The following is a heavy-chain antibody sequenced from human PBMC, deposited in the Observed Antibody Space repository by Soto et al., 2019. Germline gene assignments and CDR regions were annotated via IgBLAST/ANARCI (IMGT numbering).Heavy chain of an antibody. CDR2: ISWNSGSI. CDR1: GFTFDDYA. J-gene: IGHJ4*02. CDR3: AKAVRESSSPGDYFDY. D-gene: IGHD6-6*01. Sequence: GGSLRLSCAASGFTFDDYAMHWVRQAPGKGLEWVSGISWNSGSIGYADSVKGRFTISRDNAKNSLYLQMNSLRAEDTALYYCAKAVRESSSPGDYFDYWGQGTLVTVSS. V-gene: IGHV3-9*01.